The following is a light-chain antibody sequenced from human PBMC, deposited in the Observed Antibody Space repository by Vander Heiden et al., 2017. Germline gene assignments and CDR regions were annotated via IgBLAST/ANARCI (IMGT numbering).Light chain of an antibody. CDR1: QSVSSY. Sequence: EVGLTQSPATLSLSPGERATLSCRASQSVSSYLAWYQQKPGQAPRLLIYDASNRATGIPARFSGSGSGTDFTLTISSLEPEDFAVYYCQRRSNWPLTFGGWTKVEIK. CDR3: QRRSNWPLT. CDR2: DAS. J-gene: IGKJ4*01. V-gene: IGKV3-11*01.